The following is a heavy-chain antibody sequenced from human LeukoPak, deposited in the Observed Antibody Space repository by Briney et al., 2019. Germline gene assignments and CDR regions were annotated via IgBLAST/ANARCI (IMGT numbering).Heavy chain of an antibody. J-gene: IGHJ4*02. V-gene: IGHV3-30*18. CDR3: AKTTYYYDSSGYYLDY. D-gene: IGHD3-22*01. CDR2: ISYDGSNK. CDR1: GFTFSSYG. Sequence: GGSLRLSCAASGFTFSSYGMHWVRQAPGKGLEWVAVISYDGSNKYYADSVKGRFTISRDNSKNTLYLQMNGLRAEDTAVYYCAKTTYYYDSSGYYLDYWGQGTLVTVSS.